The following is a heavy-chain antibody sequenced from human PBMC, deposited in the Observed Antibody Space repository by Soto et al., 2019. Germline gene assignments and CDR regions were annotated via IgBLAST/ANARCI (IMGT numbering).Heavy chain of an antibody. J-gene: IGHJ6*02. Sequence: GGSLRLSCAASGFTFSDYYMSWIRQAPGKGLEWVSYISSSGSTIYYADSVKGRFTISRDNAKNSLYLQMNSLRAEDTAVYYCARDPTRSGSYPDYYYYGMDVWGQGTTVTVSS. CDR2: ISSSGSTI. V-gene: IGHV3-11*01. CDR3: ARDPTRSGSYPDYYYYGMDV. CDR1: GFTFSDYY. D-gene: IGHD1-26*01.